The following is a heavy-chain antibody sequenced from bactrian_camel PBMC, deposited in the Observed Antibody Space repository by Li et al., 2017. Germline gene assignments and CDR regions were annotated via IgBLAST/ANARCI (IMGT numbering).Heavy chain of an antibody. Sequence: QLVESGGGSVSAGGSLRLSCTASEFTYSRTWLGWFRQGPGKEREGVAAIYHGGGATAYVDSVKGRFIISQDNAKSTVYLQLNSLKPEDTAMYYCAAATVHWRCGIGGFGPLKYNYWGQGTQVTV. J-gene: IGHJ4*01. CDR2: IYHGGGAT. CDR1: EFTYSRTW. V-gene: IGHV3S25*01. D-gene: IGHD1*01. CDR3: AAATVHWRCGIGGFGPLKYNY.